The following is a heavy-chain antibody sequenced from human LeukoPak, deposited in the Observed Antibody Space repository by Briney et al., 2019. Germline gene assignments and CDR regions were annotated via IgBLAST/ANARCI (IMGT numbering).Heavy chain of an antibody. Sequence: GASVKVSCKASGGTFSSYAISWVRQAPGQGLEWMGRIIPIFGTANYAQKFQGRVTITADKSTSTAYMGLSSLRSEDTAVYYCARIPVDDSSGYLDYWGQGTLVTVSS. CDR3: ARIPVDDSSGYLDY. V-gene: IGHV1-69*06. D-gene: IGHD3-22*01. CDR1: GGTFSSYA. J-gene: IGHJ4*02. CDR2: IIPIFGTA.